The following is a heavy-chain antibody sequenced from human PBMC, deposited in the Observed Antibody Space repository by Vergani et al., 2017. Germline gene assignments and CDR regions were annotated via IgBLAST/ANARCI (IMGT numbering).Heavy chain of an antibody. CDR1: GESFSSFY. V-gene: IGHV4-34*02. J-gene: IGHJ3*02. Sequence: QVQLQQWGAGVVKPAGTLSLTCAVFGESFSSFYWSWIRQPQGRGGEGLGKINNDGHTNYNPSLESRVTVSRDTAKNQFSLNLMSVTAADTAVYYCARYLSGGDDAFDIWGQGTMVTVSS. D-gene: IGHD3-16*01. CDR3: ARYLSGGDDAFDI. CDR2: INNDGHT.